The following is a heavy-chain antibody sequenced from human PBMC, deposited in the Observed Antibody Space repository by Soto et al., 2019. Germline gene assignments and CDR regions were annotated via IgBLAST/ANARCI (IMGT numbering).Heavy chain of an antibody. V-gene: IGHV3-73*02. D-gene: IGHD5-18*01. CDR2: IRSKANSYAT. CDR1: GFTFSGSA. Sequence: EVQLVESGGGLVQPGGSLKLSCAASGFTFSGSAMHWVRQASGKGLEWVGRIRSKANSYATAYAASVKGRFTISRDDSKNTAYLQMNSLKTEDTAVYYCTRGTAMVTEDYYYYYGMDVWGQGTTVTVSS. CDR3: TRGTAMVTEDYYYYYGMDV. J-gene: IGHJ6*02.